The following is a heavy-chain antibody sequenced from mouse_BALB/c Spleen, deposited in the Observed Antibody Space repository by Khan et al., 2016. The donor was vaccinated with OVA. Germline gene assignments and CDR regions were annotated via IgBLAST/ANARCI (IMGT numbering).Heavy chain of an antibody. V-gene: IGHV2-9*02. CDR2: IWAGGST. CDR3: ARDTTVESYWYFDV. D-gene: IGHD1-1*01. CDR1: GFSLTSYG. Sequence: QVQLKESGPGLVAPSQSLSITCTVSGFSLTSYGVHWVRQPPGKGLEWLGVIWAGGSTNYNSALLSRLSISKDNSKGQVFLKMNSLQTDDTAMYYCARDTTVESYWYFDVWGAGTTVTVSS. J-gene: IGHJ1*01.